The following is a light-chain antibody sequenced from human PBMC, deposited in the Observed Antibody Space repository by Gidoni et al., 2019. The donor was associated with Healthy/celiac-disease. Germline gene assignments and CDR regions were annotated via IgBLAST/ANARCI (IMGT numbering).Light chain of an antibody. J-gene: IGKJ4*01. Sequence: IVMTPSTATLSVSPGERATLSCRASQSVSSNLAWYQHKPGQATRLLIYGASTRATGIPARLSGSGSGTEFTLTISSLQSEDFAVYYCQQYKNWPLTFGGGTKVEIK. V-gene: IGKV3-15*01. CDR1: QSVSSN. CDR2: GAS. CDR3: QQYKNWPLT.